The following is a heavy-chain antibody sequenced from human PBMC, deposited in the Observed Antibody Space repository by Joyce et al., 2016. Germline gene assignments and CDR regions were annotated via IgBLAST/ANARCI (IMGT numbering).Heavy chain of an antibody. J-gene: IGHJ5*02. CDR2: INPSGGSP. Sequence: QVQLVQSGAEMKRPGASVKVSCKTSGYIFTRFYMHWGRQAPGQGLEWMGIINPSGGSPTYAPKYRDRVTMTRDTSTTTVYLEMSSLRPEDTAVYYCARQMHDFGDYEAFDPWGQGTL. CDR1: GYIFTRFY. D-gene: IGHD4-17*01. CDR3: ARQMHDFGDYEAFDP. V-gene: IGHV1-46*01.